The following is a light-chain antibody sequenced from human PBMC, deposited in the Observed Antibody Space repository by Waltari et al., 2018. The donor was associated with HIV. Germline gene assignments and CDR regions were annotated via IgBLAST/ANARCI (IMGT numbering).Light chain of an antibody. CDR2: GDS. V-gene: IGLV1-40*01. Sequence: QTVLTQPPSVSGAPGQRVTISCTGSSTNIGAGYDVNWYQHLPGTAPKLLIYGDSHRPSGVPDRFSGSKSGTSASLTITGLQAEDEADYYCQSYDSNLIGSDAVFGGGTKLTVL. J-gene: IGLJ2*01. CDR3: QSYDSNLIGSDAV. CDR1: STNIGAGYD.